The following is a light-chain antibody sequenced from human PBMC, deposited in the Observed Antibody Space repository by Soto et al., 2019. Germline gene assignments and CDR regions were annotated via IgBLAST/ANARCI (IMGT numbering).Light chain of an antibody. CDR2: AAS. CDR1: QSISTY. Sequence: DIQMTQSPSSLSASVGDRVSITCRASQSISTYLNWYQQKPGKVPRLLIYAASSLQSGVPSRFSGSESGTDFTLTISSLQPEDFATYYCQQSYIAPWTFGQGTKVDIK. V-gene: IGKV1-39*01. CDR3: QQSYIAPWT. J-gene: IGKJ1*01.